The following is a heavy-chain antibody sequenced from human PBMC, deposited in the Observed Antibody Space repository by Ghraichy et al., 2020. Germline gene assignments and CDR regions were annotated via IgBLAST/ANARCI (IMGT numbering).Heavy chain of an antibody. Sequence: GSLRLSCAGSGFTFSGYWMHWVRQAPGEGLVWVSRINSGGTNLIYADSVKGRFTISRDNAKNTLYLQMNSLRPEDTAVYYCAREYCSGGRCFFGTGGSHFDHWVQGTLVTVSS. V-gene: IGHV3-74*01. CDR3: AREYCSGGRCFFGTGGSHFDH. CDR2: INSGGTNL. D-gene: IGHD2-15*01. J-gene: IGHJ4*02. CDR1: GFTFSGYW.